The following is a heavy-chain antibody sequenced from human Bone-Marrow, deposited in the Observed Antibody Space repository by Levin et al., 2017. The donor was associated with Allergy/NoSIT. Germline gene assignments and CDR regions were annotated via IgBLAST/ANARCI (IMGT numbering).Heavy chain of an antibody. CDR2: IKSKTDGGTT. J-gene: IGHJ6*02. CDR1: GFTFSNAW. V-gene: IGHV3-15*01. CDR3: TTKAGVTMVRGENYYYGMDV. Sequence: GGSLRLSCAASGFTFSNAWMSWVRQAPGKGLEWVGRIKSKTDGGTTDYAAPVKGRFTISRDDSKNTLYLQMNSLKTEDTAVYYCTTKAGVTMVRGENYYYGMDVWGQGTTVTVSS. D-gene: IGHD3-10*01.